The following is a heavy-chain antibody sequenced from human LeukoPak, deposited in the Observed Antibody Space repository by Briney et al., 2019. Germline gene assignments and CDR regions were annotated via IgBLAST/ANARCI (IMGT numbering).Heavy chain of an antibody. CDR2: MYYSGST. CDR1: GDSISCGDYY. Sequence: SETLSLTCTVSGDSISCGDYYWGWIRQHPGKGLEWIGFMYYSGSTYYNPSLKSRVTISVDTSKNQFSLQLSSVTAADTAVYYCVRLTYYYALDVWGQGTTVTVSS. V-gene: IGHV4-31*03. CDR3: VRLTYYYALDV. J-gene: IGHJ6*02.